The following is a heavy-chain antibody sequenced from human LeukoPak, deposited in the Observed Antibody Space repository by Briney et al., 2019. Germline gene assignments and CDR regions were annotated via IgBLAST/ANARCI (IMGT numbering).Heavy chain of an antibody. CDR3: ARVPGGQWLVQYYYGMDV. D-gene: IGHD6-19*01. V-gene: IGHV3-48*04. CDR2: ISSSSSTI. CDR1: GFTFNSYS. Sequence: GGSLRLSCAASGFTFNSYSMNWVRQAPGKGLEWVSYISSSSSTIYYADSVKGRFTISRDNAKNSLYLQMNSLRAEDTAVYYCARVPGGQWLVQYYYGMDVWGQGTTVTVSS. J-gene: IGHJ6*02.